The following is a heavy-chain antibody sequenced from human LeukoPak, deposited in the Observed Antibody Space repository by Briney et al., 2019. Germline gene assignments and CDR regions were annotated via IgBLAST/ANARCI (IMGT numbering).Heavy chain of an antibody. CDR1: GFTFSSYA. CDR3: TTGPNWNDLDY. CDR2: ISGSGGST. Sequence: GGSLRLSCAASGFTFSSYAMSWVRQAPGKGLEWVSAISGSGGSTYYADSVKGRFTISRDNSKSTLYLQMNSLKTEDTAVYYCTTGPNWNDLDYWGQGTLVTVSS. J-gene: IGHJ4*02. V-gene: IGHV3-23*01. D-gene: IGHD1-1*01.